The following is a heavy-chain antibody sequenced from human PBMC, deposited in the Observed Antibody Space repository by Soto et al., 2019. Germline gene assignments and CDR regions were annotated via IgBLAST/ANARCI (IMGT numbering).Heavy chain of an antibody. CDR1: DYTFTRYG. D-gene: IGHD2-15*01. CDR2: ISAYNGNT. V-gene: IGHV1-18*01. CDR3: AREGYCSSGSCALYYHDYFGMDV. Sequence: QVQLVQSGAEVKKPGASVKVSCKASDYTFTRYGISWVRQAPGQGLEWMGWISAYNGNTKYAQKFQGRVTMTTDTSTSTAYMALRSLTSDDTAVYYCAREGYCSSGSCALYYHDYFGMDVWGQGTTVTVSS. J-gene: IGHJ6*02.